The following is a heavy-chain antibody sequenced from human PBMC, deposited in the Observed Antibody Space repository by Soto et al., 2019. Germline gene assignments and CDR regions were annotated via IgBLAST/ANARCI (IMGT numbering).Heavy chain of an antibody. CDR2: ISYDGSNK. V-gene: IGHV3-30-3*01. D-gene: IGHD3-3*01. CDR3: AREATYYDFWSGYYPYFDY. CDR1: GFTFSSYA. J-gene: IGHJ4*02. Sequence: GGSLRLSYAASGFTFSSYAMHWVRQAPGKGLEWVAVISYDGSNKYYADSVKGRFTISRDNSKNTLYLQMNSLRAEDTAVYYCAREATYYDFWSGYYPYFDYWGQGTLVTVSS.